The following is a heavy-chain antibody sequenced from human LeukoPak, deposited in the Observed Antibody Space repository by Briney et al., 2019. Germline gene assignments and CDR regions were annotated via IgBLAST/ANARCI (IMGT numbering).Heavy chain of an antibody. Sequence: PGGSLRRSCAASGFTFSSYGMHWVRQAPGKGLEWMAFIRYNGSNKWYADSVKGRFTISRDNSKNTLYLQMNSLRAEDTAVYYCAKDFYGTSGYYYWFYFEHWGQGALATVSS. J-gene: IGHJ4*02. V-gene: IGHV3-30*02. CDR1: GFTFSSYG. CDR3: AKDFYGTSGYYYWFYFEH. CDR2: IRYNGSNK. D-gene: IGHD3-22*01.